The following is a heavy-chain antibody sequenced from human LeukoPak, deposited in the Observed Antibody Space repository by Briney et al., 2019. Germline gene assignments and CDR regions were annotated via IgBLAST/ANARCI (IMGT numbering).Heavy chain of an antibody. CDR3: ARESPSSGYDTYYYYYYGMDV. CDR2: INQDGSEK. D-gene: IGHD5-12*01. J-gene: IGHJ6*02. CDR1: GFTFNSYW. V-gene: IGHV3-7*04. Sequence: GGSLRLSCAASGFTFNSYWMSWVRQAPGKGLEWVANINQDGSEKYYVDSVKGRFTISRDNAKNSLYLQMNSLRAEDTAVYYCARESPSSGYDTYYYYYYGMDVWGQGTTVTVSS.